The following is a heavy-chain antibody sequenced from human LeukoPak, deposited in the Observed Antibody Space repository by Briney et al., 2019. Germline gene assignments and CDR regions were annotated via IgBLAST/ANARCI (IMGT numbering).Heavy chain of an antibody. D-gene: IGHD3-3*01. CDR3: ARARQYDFWSFDF. CDR1: GFTFSSYW. CDR2: ISSSSRHI. V-gene: IGHV3-21*01. J-gene: IGHJ4*02. Sequence: GGSLRLSCAASGFTFSSYWMSWVRQAPGKGLEWVSSISSSSRHIYQSDSVKGRFTISRDNAKDSLYLQLNSLRAEDTAVYYCARARQYDFWSFDFWGQGILVTVSS.